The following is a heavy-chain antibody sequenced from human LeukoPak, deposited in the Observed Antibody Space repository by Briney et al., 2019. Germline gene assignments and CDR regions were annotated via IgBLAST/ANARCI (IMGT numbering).Heavy chain of an antibody. CDR3: TTDGGYYGMDV. D-gene: IGHD3-16*01. J-gene: IGHJ6*04. V-gene: IGHV3-15*01. CDR1: GFTFSNAW. Sequence: SGGSLRLSCAASGFTFSNAWMSWVRQAPGKGLEWVGRIKSKTDGGTTDYAAPVKGRFTISGDDSKNTLYLQMNSLKTEDTAVYYCTTDGGYYGMDVWGKGTTVTVSS. CDR2: IKSKTDGGTT.